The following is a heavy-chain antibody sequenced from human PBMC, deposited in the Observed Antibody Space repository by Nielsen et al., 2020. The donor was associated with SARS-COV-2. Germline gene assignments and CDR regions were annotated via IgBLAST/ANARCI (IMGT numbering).Heavy chain of an antibody. CDR3: ARARMDV. V-gene: IGHV4-59*01. Sequence: WIRQPPGKGLEWIGYISNSGRPTYNPSLKDRVSISIDPSKDQFFLILNSVTAADTAVYYCARARMDVWGQGTTVTVSS. J-gene: IGHJ6*02. CDR2: ISNSGRP.